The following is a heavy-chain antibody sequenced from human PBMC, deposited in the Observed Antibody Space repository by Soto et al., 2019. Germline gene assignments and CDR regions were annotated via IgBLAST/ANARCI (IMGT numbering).Heavy chain of an antibody. V-gene: IGHV4-39*01. D-gene: IGHD3-3*01. CDR1: GGSISSSSYY. CDR3: AMYYDFWSGYFGDNYYYMDV. CDR2: IYYSGST. Sequence: QLQLQESGPGLVKPSETLSLTCTVSGGSISSSSYYWGWIRQPPGKGLEWIGSIYYSGSTYYNPSLKSRVTISVDTSKNQFSLKLSSVTAAETAVYYCAMYYDFWSGYFGDNYYYMDVWGQGTTVTASS. J-gene: IGHJ6*03.